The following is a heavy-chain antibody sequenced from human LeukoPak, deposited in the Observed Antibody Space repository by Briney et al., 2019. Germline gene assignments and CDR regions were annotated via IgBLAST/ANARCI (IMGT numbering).Heavy chain of an antibody. CDR2: IYYSGST. CDR3: ARGPYGGLTY. Sequence: SETLSLTCTVSGSSISSYYWSLIRQPPGKGLEWIGYIYYSGSTNYNPSLKSRVTISVDTSKNQFSLKLSSVTAADTVVYYCARGPYGGLTYWGQGTLVTVSS. CDR1: GSSISSYY. D-gene: IGHD4-23*01. V-gene: IGHV4-59*01. J-gene: IGHJ4*02.